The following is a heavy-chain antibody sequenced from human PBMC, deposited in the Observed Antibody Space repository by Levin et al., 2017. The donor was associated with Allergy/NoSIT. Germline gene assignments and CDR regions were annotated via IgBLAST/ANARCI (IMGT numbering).Heavy chain of an antibody. CDR1: GDSISSYY. CDR3: ARRFCSGGTCYSGSHGMDV. V-gene: IGHV4-59*08. Sequence: GSLRLSCTVSGDSISSYYWSWIRQPPGKGLEWIGYVHNSGSTNYNPSLKSRVTISVDTSKNQFSLKLSSVTAADTAVYYCARRFCSGGTCYSGSHGMDVWGQGTTVTVSS. D-gene: IGHD2-15*01. CDR2: VHNSGST. J-gene: IGHJ6*02.